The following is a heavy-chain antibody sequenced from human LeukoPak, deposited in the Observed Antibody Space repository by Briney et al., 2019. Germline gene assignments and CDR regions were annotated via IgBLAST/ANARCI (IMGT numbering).Heavy chain of an antibody. V-gene: IGHV3-48*03. CDR3: AREDTAMEFDY. J-gene: IGHJ4*02. Sequence: GGSLRLSCAASGFTFSSYEMNWVRQAPGKGLEWVSYISSSGSTIYYADSVKGRFTISRDNAKNSLYLQMNCLRAEDTAVYYCAREDTAMEFDYWGQGTLVTVSS. D-gene: IGHD5-18*01. CDR2: ISSSGSTI. CDR1: GFTFSSYE.